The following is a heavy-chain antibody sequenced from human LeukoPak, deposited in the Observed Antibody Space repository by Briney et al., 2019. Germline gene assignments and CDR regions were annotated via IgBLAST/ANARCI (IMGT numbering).Heavy chain of an antibody. Sequence: ASVKVSCKASGYTFTGYYMHWVRQAPGQGLEWMGRINPNSGGTNYAQKFQGRVTMTRDTSISRAYMELSRLRSDDTAVYYCARGGGVSRTTVYRLFDPWGQGTLVTVSS. D-gene: IGHD3-16*01. CDR2: INPNSGGT. CDR3: ARGGGVSRTTVYRLFDP. CDR1: GYTFTGYY. J-gene: IGHJ5*02. V-gene: IGHV1-2*06.